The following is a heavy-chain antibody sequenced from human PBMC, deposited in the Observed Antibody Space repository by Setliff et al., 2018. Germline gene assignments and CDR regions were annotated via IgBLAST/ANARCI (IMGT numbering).Heavy chain of an antibody. CDR3: ARGLRGGAAGPLQYYYYMDV. V-gene: IGHV4-34*01. Sequence: SETLSLTCAVYGDSFSDYYWSWIRQPPGKGLEWIEEINHRGSTNYSPSLRSRVTMSVDTSKKQLSLKLSTVTAADTAVYYRARGLRGGAAGPLQYYYYMDVWGKGTTVTVSS. CDR1: GDSFSDYY. CDR2: INHRGST. D-gene: IGHD2-15*01. J-gene: IGHJ6*03.